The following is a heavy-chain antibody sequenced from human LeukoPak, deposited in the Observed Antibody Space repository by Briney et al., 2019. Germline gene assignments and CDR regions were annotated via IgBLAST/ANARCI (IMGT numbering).Heavy chain of an antibody. Sequence: ASVKVSCKASGYTFTAYYIHWVRQAPGQGLEWMGWINPNSGTTNHAQNFQARVAMTRDTSISTAYMELSSLRSDDTAVYYCARVSGTTSFGNYWFDSWGRGTLVTVSS. V-gene: IGHV1-2*02. CDR1: GYTFTAYY. J-gene: IGHJ5*01. D-gene: IGHD3-10*01. CDR2: INPNSGTT. CDR3: ARVSGTTSFGNYWFDS.